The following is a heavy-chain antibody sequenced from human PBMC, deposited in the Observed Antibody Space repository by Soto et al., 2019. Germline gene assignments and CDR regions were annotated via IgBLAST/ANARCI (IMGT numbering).Heavy chain of an antibody. Sequence: PSETLSLTCTVSGGSISSSSYYWGWIRQPPGKGLEWIGSIYYSGSTYYNPSLKIRVTISVDTSKNQFSLKLSSVTAADTAVYYCARNDYDYVWGSYRYTRAPTGWFDPWGQGTLVTVSS. J-gene: IGHJ5*02. CDR1: GGSISSSSYY. D-gene: IGHD3-16*02. V-gene: IGHV4-39*01. CDR2: IYYSGST. CDR3: ARNDYDYVWGSYRYTRAPTGWFDP.